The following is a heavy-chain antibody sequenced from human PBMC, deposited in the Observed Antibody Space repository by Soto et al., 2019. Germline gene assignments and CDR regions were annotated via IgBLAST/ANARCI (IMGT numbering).Heavy chain of an antibody. D-gene: IGHD6-13*01. Sequence: GESLKISCKGSGYSFPSYWSAWVRQMPGKGLEWMGIIYPGDSDTRYSPSFQGQVTISADKSISTAYLQWSSLKASDTAMYYCAISAAALYYFASWGQGTLVTVSS. J-gene: IGHJ4*02. CDR3: AISAAALYYFAS. V-gene: IGHV5-51*01. CDR1: GYSFPSYW. CDR2: IYPGDSDT.